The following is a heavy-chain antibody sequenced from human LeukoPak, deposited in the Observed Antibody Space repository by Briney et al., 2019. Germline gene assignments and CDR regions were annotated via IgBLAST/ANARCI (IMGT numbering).Heavy chain of an antibody. D-gene: IGHD3-3*01. Sequence: GGSLRLSCAASGFTFSSYAMSWVRQAPGKGLEWVSAISGSGGSTYYADSVKGRFTISRDNSKNTLYLQMHSLRAEDTAVYYCAPDVLRFLEWLSLFTYFDYWGQGTLVTVSS. J-gene: IGHJ4*02. CDR1: GFTFSSYA. CDR3: APDVLRFLEWLSLFTYFDY. CDR2: ISGSGGST. V-gene: IGHV3-23*01.